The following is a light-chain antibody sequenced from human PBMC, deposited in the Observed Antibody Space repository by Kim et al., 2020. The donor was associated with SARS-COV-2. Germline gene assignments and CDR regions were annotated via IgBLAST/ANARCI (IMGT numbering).Light chain of an antibody. CDR2: DAS. J-gene: IGKJ5*01. Sequence: ASVGDRVTITCRASQGISSALAWYQQKPGKAPKLLIYDASSLESGVPSRFSGSGSGTDFTLTISSLQPEDFATYYCQQFNNWAITFGQGTRLEIK. V-gene: IGKV1D-13*01. CDR3: QQFNNWAIT. CDR1: QGISSA.